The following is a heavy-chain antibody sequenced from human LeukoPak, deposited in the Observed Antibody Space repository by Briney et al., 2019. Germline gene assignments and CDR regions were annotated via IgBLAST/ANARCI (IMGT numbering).Heavy chain of an antibody. J-gene: IGHJ6*02. CDR2: IYYSGST. CDR1: GGSISSGGYY. Sequence: SETLSLTCTVSGGSISSGGYYWSWIRQHPGKGLEWIGYIYYSGSTYYNPSLKSRVTISVDTSKNQFSLKLSSVTAADTAVYYCAREDVTIFGVALYGMDVWGQGTTVTVSS. D-gene: IGHD3-3*01. V-gene: IGHV4-31*03. CDR3: AREDVTIFGVALYGMDV.